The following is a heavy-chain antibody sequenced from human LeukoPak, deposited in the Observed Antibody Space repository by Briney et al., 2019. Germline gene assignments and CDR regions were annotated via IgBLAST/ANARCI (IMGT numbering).Heavy chain of an antibody. D-gene: IGHD1-1*01. Sequence: PGGSLRLSCAASGYTFSSYGMHWVRQAPGKGLEWVAFIRYDGSNKYYADSVKGRFTISRDNSKNTLYLQMNSLRAEDTAVYYCAKELERPTQNSDGIGYWGQGTLVIVSS. CDR2: IRYDGSNK. J-gene: IGHJ4*02. V-gene: IGHV3-30*02. CDR1: GYTFSSYG. CDR3: AKELERPTQNSDGIGY.